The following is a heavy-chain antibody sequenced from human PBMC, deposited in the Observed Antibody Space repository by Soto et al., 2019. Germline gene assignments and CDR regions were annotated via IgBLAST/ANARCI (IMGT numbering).Heavy chain of an antibody. J-gene: IGHJ4*02. V-gene: IGHV3-7*01. CDR1: GFTFSNYW. CDR3: ARDLGYCSGPICYTAFDS. CDR2: IKKDGSEK. D-gene: IGHD2-2*02. Sequence: GGSLRLSCAASGFTFSNYWMTWVRQAPGKGLEWVANIKKDGSEKEYVDSVKGRFIISRDNAQNSLYLQMNSLRAEDTALYYCARDLGYCSGPICYTAFDSWGQGTPVTVSS.